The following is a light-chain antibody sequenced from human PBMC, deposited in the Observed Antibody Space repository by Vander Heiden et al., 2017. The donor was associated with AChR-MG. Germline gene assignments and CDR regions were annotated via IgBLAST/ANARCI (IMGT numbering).Light chain of an antibody. CDR1: QSVNSSY. Sequence: EIVLTPSPGPLSLSPGERATLSCRASQSVNSSYLGWYQQKPGQAPRLLIYGASSRATGIPDRVSGSGSGTDFTLTISRLEPEDFAVYYCQQHRTFGQGTRVEIK. CDR2: GAS. V-gene: IGKV3-20*01. J-gene: IGKJ1*01. CDR3: QQHRT.